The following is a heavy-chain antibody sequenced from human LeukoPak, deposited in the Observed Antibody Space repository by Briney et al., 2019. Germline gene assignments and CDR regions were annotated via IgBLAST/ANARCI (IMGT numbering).Heavy chain of an antibody. CDR3: ARGGGYSYGYYYGMDV. J-gene: IGHJ6*02. CDR2: INHSGST. V-gene: IGHV4-34*01. D-gene: IGHD5-18*01. Sequence: SETLSLTCAVYGGSFSGYYWSWIRQPPGKGLEWIGEINHSGSTNYNPSLKSRVTISVDTSKNQFSLKLSSVTAADTVVYYCARGGGYSYGYYYGMDVWGQGTTVTVSS. CDR1: GGSFSGYY.